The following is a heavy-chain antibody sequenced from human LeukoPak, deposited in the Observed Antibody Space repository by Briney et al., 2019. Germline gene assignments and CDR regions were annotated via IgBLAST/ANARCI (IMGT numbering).Heavy chain of an antibody. J-gene: IGHJ6*03. V-gene: IGHV1-69*13. CDR2: IIPIFGTV. D-gene: IGHD6-6*01. CDR3: ARVISIGQPPYFYYMDV. Sequence: SVKVSCKASGDTLSSHGFSWVRQAPGQGLEWMGGIIPIFGTVNYAQNFQGRVTITADESTSTAYMDLSNLRSEDTAVYYCARVISIGQPPYFYYMDVWGKGTTVTVSS. CDR1: GDTLSSHG.